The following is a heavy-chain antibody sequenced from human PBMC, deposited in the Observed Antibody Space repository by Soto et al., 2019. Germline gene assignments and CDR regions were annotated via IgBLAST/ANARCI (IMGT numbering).Heavy chain of an antibody. Sequence: SETLSLTCTVSGGSISSYYWSWIRQPPGKGLEWIGYIYYSGSTNYNPYLKSRVTISVDTSKNQFSLKLSSVTAADTAVYYCARVYYDSSGYYNYFDYWGQGTLVTVSS. J-gene: IGHJ4*02. CDR1: GGSISSYY. CDR3: ARVYYDSSGYYNYFDY. D-gene: IGHD3-22*01. CDR2: IYYSGST. V-gene: IGHV4-59*01.